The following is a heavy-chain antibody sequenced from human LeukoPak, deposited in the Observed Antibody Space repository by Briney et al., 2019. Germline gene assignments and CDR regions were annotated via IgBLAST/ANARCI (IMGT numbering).Heavy chain of an antibody. CDR1: GFTVSSNY. Sequence: PGGSLRLSCAASGFTVSSNYMSWVRQAPGKGLEWVSIIYGSGNTYYADSVKGRFTISRDNSKNTLYLQMNSLRAEDTAVYYCATMTTVIMGGYYYGMDVWGQGTTVTVSS. D-gene: IGHD4-17*01. V-gene: IGHV3-53*01. CDR3: ATMTTVIMGGYYYGMDV. J-gene: IGHJ6*02. CDR2: IYGSGNT.